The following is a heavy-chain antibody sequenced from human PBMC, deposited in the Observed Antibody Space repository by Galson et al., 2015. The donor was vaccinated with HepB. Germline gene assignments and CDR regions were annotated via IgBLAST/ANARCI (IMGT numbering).Heavy chain of an antibody. Sequence: SLRLSCAASGFSFGTSWMTWFRRAPGKGLEWVANIAPDGSEMFYVHSVKGRFTISRDNARNSLYLQMHSLRADDTAEYYCARVLTHWYCDLCGRGTLVTVSP. J-gene: IGHJ2*01. CDR1: GFSFGTSW. CDR3: ARVLTHWYCDL. D-gene: IGHD4-23*01. V-gene: IGHV3-7*01. CDR2: IAPDGSEM.